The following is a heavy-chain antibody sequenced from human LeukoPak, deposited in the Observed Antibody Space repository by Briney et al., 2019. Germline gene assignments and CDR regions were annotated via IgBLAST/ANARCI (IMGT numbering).Heavy chain of an antibody. CDR1: GFTFSSYE. V-gene: IGHV3-48*03. Sequence: QPGGSLRLSCAASGFTFSSYEMNWVRQAPGKGLEWVSYISSSGSTIYYADSVKGRFTISRDNAKNSLYLQMNSLRAEDTAVYYCARGMLLWFEEAGNWFDPWGLGTLVTVSS. CDR2: ISSSGSTI. J-gene: IGHJ5*02. CDR3: ARGMLLWFEEAGNWFDP. D-gene: IGHD3-10*01.